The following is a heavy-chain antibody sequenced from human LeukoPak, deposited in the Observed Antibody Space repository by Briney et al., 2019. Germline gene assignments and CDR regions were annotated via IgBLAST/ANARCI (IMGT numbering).Heavy chain of an antibody. CDR3: ARGGRLLGYCSGGSCYYEYYFNY. J-gene: IGHJ4*02. V-gene: IGHV1-18*01. CDR2: ISAYNGNT. CDR1: GYTFTSYG. D-gene: IGHD2-15*01. Sequence: ASVKVSCKASGYTFTSYGISWVRQAPGQGLEWMGWISAYNGNTNYAQKLQGRVTMTTDTSTSTAYMELRSLRSDDTAVYYCARGGRLLGYCSGGSCYYEYYFNYWGQGTLVTVSS.